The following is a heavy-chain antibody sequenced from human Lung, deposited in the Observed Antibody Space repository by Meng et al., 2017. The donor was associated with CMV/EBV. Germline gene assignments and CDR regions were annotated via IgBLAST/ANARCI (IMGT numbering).Heavy chain of an antibody. CDR2: IYPGDSDV. D-gene: IGHD4-17*01. CDR1: GYIFSDYW. V-gene: IGHV5-51*01. J-gene: IGHJ5*02. Sequence: GEXXKISCQGFGYIFSDYWIGWVRQMPGKGLEWMGIIYPGDSDVRYSPSFQGQVFISADESISTAYLQWDSLKASDTAIYYCARNGADEDYWFDPWGQGTLVTVSS. CDR3: ARNGADEDYWFDP.